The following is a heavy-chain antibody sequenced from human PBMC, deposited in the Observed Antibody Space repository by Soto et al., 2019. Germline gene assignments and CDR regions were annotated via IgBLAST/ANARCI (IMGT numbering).Heavy chain of an antibody. Sequence: PSETLSLTXTVSGGAVSSGTYYWRWIRQPPGKGLEWIGHIYFTGSTNYNPSLKSRVTMSLDTSRNQFSLKLSSVTAADTAVYYCTRGPPRVQWFDPWGLGTLVTVS. J-gene: IGHJ5*02. CDR2: IYFTGST. CDR1: GGAVSSGTYY. V-gene: IGHV4-61*01. CDR3: TRGPPRVQWFDP.